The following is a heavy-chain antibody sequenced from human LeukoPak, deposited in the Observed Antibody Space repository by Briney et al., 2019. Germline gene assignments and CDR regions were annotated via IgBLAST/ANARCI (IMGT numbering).Heavy chain of an antibody. V-gene: IGHV3-23*01. D-gene: IGHD3-22*01. CDR3: AKDLRPVYYYDSSGYYLLMSY. CDR1: GFTFSSYA. Sequence: PGGSLRLSCAASGFTFSSYAMSWVRQAPGKGLEWVSAISGSGGSTYYADSVKGRFTISRDNSKNTLYLQMNSLRAEDTAVYYCAKDLRPVYYYDSSGYYLLMSYWGQGTLVTVSS. J-gene: IGHJ4*02. CDR2: ISGSGGST.